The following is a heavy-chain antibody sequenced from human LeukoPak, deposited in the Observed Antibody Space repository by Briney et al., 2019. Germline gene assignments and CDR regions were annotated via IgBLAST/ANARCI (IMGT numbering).Heavy chain of an antibody. V-gene: IGHV4-34*01. CDR2: INHSGST. CDR3: ARVLYPEGDDY. J-gene: IGHJ4*02. Sequence: SETLSLTCAVYGGSFSGYYWSWIRQPPGKGLEWIGEINHSGSTNYNPSLKSRVTISVDTSKNQFSLKLSSVTAADTAVYYCARVLYPEGDDYWGQGTLVTVSS. CDR1: GGSFSGYY. D-gene: IGHD3-16*01.